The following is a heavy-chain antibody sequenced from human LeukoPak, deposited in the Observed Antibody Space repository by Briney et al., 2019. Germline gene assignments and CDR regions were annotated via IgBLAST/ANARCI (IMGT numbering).Heavy chain of an antibody. CDR2: IIPIFGTA. V-gene: IGHV1-69*13. D-gene: IGHD2-2*01. J-gene: IGHJ3*02. CDR1: GGTFISYA. Sequence: ASVKVSCKASGGTFISYAISWVRQAPGQGLEWMGGIIPIFGTANYAQKFQGRVTITADESTSTAYMELSSLRSEDTAVYYCASWDRIVVVPAALLSDAFDIWGQGTMVTVSS. CDR3: ASWDRIVVVPAALLSDAFDI.